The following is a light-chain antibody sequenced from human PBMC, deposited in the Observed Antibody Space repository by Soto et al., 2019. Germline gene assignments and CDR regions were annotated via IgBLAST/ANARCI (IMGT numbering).Light chain of an antibody. J-gene: IGKJ1*01. CDR2: DAS. CDR1: RSVGNY. CDR3: QQRSNWPLWS. V-gene: IGKV3-11*01. Sequence: EIVLTQSPATLSLSPGARATLSCRASRSVGNYLAWYQQKAGQAPRLLIYDASHRATGVPDRFSGSGSGTDFTLNISSLEPEDFAVYFCQQRSNWPLWSFGQGTKVEIK.